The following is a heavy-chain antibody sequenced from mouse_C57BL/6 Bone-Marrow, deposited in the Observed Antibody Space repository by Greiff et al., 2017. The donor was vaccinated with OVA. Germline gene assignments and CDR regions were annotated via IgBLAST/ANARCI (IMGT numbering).Heavy chain of an antibody. Sequence: EVKLMESGGGLVQPGGSLSLSCAASGFTFTDYYMSWVRQPPGKALEWLGFIRNKANGYTTEYSASVKGRFTISRDNSQSILYLQMNVLRAEDSATYYCARGCYYGNYEGGFDYWGQGTTLTVSS. V-gene: IGHV7-3*01. CDR1: GFTFTDYY. D-gene: IGHD2-1*01. J-gene: IGHJ2*01. CDR2: IRNKANGYTT. CDR3: ARGCYYGNYEGGFDY.